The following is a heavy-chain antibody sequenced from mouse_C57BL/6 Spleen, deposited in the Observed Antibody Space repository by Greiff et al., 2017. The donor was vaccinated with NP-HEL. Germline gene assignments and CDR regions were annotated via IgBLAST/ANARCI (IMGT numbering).Heavy chain of an antibody. Sequence: EVQLQQSGPELVKPGASVKISCKASGYSFTGYFMNWVKQSHGKSLEWIGYINPNNGGTSYNQKFKGKATLTVNKSSSTAYMELRSLTSEDSAVYYCARATYYSNYVDAMDYWGQGTSVTVSS. CDR2: INPNNGGT. CDR3: ARATYYSNYVDAMDY. D-gene: IGHD2-5*01. V-gene: IGHV1-22*01. J-gene: IGHJ4*01. CDR1: GYSFTGYF.